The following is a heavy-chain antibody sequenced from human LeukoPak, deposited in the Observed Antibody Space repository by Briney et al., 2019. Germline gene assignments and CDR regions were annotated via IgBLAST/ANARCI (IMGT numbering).Heavy chain of an antibody. V-gene: IGHV4-39*01. CDR2: IYYSGST. J-gene: IGHJ4*02. CDR3: ARVWGVVPAAIGGMDYFDY. D-gene: IGHD2-2*02. Sequence: SETLSLTCTVSGGSISSSSYYWGWIRQPPGKGLEWIGSIYYSGSTYYNPSLKSRVTISVDTSKNQFSLKLSSVTAADTAVYYCARVWGVVPAAIGGMDYFDYWGQGTLVTVSS. CDR1: GGSISSSSYY.